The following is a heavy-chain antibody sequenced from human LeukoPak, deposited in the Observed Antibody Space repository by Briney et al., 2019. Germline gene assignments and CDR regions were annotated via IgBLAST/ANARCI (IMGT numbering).Heavy chain of an antibody. CDR3: ARARLRYFDWLEWFDP. D-gene: IGHD3-9*01. Sequence: SETLSLTCTVSGGSIRSYYWSWIRQPPGKGLEWIGHIYYSGSTNYNPSLKSRVTISVYTSKNQFSLKLSSVTAADTAVYYCARARLRYFDWLEWFDPWGQGTLVTVSS. J-gene: IGHJ5*02. V-gene: IGHV4-59*12. CDR2: IYYSGST. CDR1: GGSIRSYY.